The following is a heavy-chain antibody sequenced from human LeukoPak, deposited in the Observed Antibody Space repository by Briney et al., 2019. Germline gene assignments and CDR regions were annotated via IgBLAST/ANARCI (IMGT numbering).Heavy chain of an antibody. Sequence: GESLKISCKGSGNSFTGYWIGWVRQMPGKGLEWMGVFYLGESDTRYSPSSQGQVTISADKSISTAYLQWSSLKASDTAMYYCARSPNGAYVDYWGQGTLVTVSS. D-gene: IGHD1-1*01. CDR1: GNSFTGYW. J-gene: IGHJ4*02. CDR2: FYLGESDT. CDR3: ARSPNGAYVDY. V-gene: IGHV5-51*01.